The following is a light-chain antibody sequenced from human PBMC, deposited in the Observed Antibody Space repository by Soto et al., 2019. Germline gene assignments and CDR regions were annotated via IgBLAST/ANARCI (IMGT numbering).Light chain of an antibody. CDR1: PAIASF. Sequence: IQLTQSPSSLSASVGDRVTITCRASPAIASFLAWYQQKPGTAPKLLIYGASTLQSGVPSRFSGSRSGTEFTLTISSLQSEDFAVYYCQQYNNWPPYTFGQGTKLEIK. CDR2: GAS. V-gene: IGKV1-9*01. J-gene: IGKJ2*01. CDR3: QQYNNWPPYT.